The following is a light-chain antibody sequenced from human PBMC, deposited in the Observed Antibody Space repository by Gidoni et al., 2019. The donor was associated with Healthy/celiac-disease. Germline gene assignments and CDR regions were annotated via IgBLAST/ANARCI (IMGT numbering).Light chain of an antibody. V-gene: IGKV1-5*03. CDR3: QQYNSSPRT. Sequence: DIQMTQSPSTLSASVGDRVTITCRASQSTSSWLAWYQQKPGKAPKLLIYKASSLESGVPSRFSGSGSGTEFTLTIRRLQPDAFATYYCQQYNSSPRTFGQGTKVEIK. CDR2: KAS. CDR1: QSTSSW. J-gene: IGKJ1*01.